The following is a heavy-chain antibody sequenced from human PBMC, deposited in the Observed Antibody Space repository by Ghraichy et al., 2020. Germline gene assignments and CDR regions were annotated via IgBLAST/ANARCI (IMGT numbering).Heavy chain of an antibody. Sequence: SETLSITCTVSGGSISNYYWSWIRQPAGKGLEWIGRIYTSGSMNYNPTLKSRVTMSVDTSKNQFSLKLSSVTAADAAVYYCARYKSCTGGSCYYYFDYWGQGTLVTVSS. J-gene: IGHJ4*02. CDR1: GGSISNYY. V-gene: IGHV4-4*07. CDR3: ARYKSCTGGSCYYYFDY. D-gene: IGHD2-15*01. CDR2: IYTSGSM.